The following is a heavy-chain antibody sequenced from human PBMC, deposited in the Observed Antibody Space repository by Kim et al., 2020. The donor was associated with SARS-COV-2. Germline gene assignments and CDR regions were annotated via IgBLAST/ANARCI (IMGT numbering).Heavy chain of an antibody. CDR3: TRVPGRTFALWDAFG. CDR1: GFTFSDSA. J-gene: IGHJ3*02. V-gene: IGHV3-73*01. CDR2: IRSKPNTYAT. Sequence: GGSLRLSCAASGFTFSDSAIHWVRQASGKGLEWVGRIRSKPNTYATAYAASVKGRFTIASDDSTHQAHLQSNRPKTEATSVYSCTRVPGRTFALWDAFG. D-gene: IGHD1-1*01.